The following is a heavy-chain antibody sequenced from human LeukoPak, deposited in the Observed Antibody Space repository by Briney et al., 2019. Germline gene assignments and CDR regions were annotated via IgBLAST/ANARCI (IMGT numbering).Heavy chain of an antibody. D-gene: IGHD3-10*01. CDR1: GGSFSDYY. V-gene: IGHV4-34*01. CDR3: ARRESQLYYYYYYMDV. J-gene: IGHJ6*03. Sequence: SETLSLTCAVYGGSFSDYYWSWIRQPPGKGLEYIGEINHSGITNYNPSLMSRVTISVDTSKNQFSLKLSSVTAADTAVYYCARRESQLYYYYYYMDVWGKGTTVTVSS. CDR2: INHSGIT.